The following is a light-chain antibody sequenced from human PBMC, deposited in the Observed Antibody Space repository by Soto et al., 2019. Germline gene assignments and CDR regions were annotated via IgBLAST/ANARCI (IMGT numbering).Light chain of an antibody. CDR3: QQYGSSPPFT. J-gene: IGKJ2*01. CDR1: QSVSSSY. Sequence: EIVLTQSPGTLSLSPGERATLSCRASQSVSSSYLAWYQQKPGQAPRLLIYGASSRATGIPDRFSGSGSGTDFTLTISKLEPEDVEVYYCQQYGSSPPFTFDQGTKLEIK. CDR2: GAS. V-gene: IGKV3-20*01.